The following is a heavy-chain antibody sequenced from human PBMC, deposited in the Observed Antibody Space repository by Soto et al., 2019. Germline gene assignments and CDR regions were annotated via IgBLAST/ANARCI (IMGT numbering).Heavy chain of an antibody. Sequence: GGSLRLSCAASGFTFSSYSMNWVRQAPGKGLEWVSSISSSSSYIYYADSVKGRFTISRDNAKNSLSLQMNSLRAEDTAVYYCARLYSGYDYAFDIWGQGTMVTVSS. D-gene: IGHD5-12*01. CDR3: ARLYSGYDYAFDI. CDR1: GFTFSSYS. V-gene: IGHV3-21*01. CDR2: ISSSSSYI. J-gene: IGHJ3*02.